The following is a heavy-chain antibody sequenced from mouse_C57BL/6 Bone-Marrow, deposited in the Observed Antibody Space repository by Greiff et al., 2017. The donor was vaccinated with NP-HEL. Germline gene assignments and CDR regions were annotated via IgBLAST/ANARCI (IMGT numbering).Heavy chain of an antibody. CDR3: ARVEGWLLLDY. CDR1: GFTFSSYA. Sequence: EVKLVESGGGLVKPGGSLKLSCAASGFTFSSYAMSWVRQTPEKRLEWVATISDGGSYTYYPDNVKGRFTITRDNAKNNLYLQMSQLKSEDTAMYYGARVEGWLLLDYWGQGTTLTVTS. V-gene: IGHV5-4*03. D-gene: IGHD2-3*01. CDR2: ISDGGSYT. J-gene: IGHJ2*01.